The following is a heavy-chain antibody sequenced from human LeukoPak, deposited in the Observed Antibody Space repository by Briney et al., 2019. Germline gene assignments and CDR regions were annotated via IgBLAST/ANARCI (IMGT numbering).Heavy chain of an antibody. V-gene: IGHV3-7*01. Sequence: PGGSLRLSCAASGFTFSSYWMSWVRQAPGKGLEWVANIKQDGSEKYYVDSVKGRFTISRDNAKNSLYLQMNSLRAEDTAVYYCTRRPIAATAYYFDYWGQGTLVTVSS. D-gene: IGHD6-6*01. CDR2: IKQDGSEK. CDR1: GFTFSSYW. J-gene: IGHJ4*02. CDR3: TRRPIAATAYYFDY.